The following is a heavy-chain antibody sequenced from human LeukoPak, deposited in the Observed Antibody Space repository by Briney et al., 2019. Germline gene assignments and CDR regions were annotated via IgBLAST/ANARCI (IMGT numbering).Heavy chain of an antibody. V-gene: IGHV3-21*01. CDR2: ISSSSSYI. D-gene: IGHD6-13*01. J-gene: IGHJ4*02. CDR3: ARLPPYDAAAGTSFDY. CDR1: GFTFSSYS. Sequence: GGSLRLSCAASGFTFSSYSMNWVRQAPGKGLEWVSSISSSSSYIYYADSVKGRFTISRDNAKNSLYLQMNSLRAEDTAVYYCARLPPYDAAAGTSFDYWGQGTLVTVSS.